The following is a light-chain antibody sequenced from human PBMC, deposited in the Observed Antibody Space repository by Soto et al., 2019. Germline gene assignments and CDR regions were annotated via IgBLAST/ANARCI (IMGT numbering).Light chain of an antibody. CDR2: RTS. V-gene: IGKV3-15*01. CDR3: QQYNNWPRAT. CDR1: QSVSGN. Sequence: EIVMTQSPVTLSVSPGERATLSCRASQSVSGNLAWYQQEPGQAPRLLMFRTSIRATGFPARFSGSGSGTDFNLTISSLQSEDCAIYYCQQYNNWPRATFGGGTKVEIK. J-gene: IGKJ4*01.